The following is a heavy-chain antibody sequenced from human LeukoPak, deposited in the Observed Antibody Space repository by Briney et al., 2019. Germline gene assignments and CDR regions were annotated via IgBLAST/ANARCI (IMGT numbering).Heavy chain of an antibody. V-gene: IGHV5-51*01. CDR3: ARRVGSSWQLDS. Sequence: PGESLKISCMVSGSTFTNYWIGWVRQMPGKGLEWMGIIYPGDSDTRYSPSFQGQVTFSADKSITTAYLQWSSLKASDTAMYYCARRVGSSWQLDSWGQGTLVTVSS. CDR1: GSTFTNYW. CDR2: IYPGDSDT. D-gene: IGHD6-13*01. J-gene: IGHJ4*02.